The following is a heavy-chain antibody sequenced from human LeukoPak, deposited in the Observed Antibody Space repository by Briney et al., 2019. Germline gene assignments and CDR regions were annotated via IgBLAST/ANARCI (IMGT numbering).Heavy chain of an antibody. CDR2: ISVYNGNT. D-gene: IGHD5-18*01. CDR1: GYTFTTYG. Sequence: GASVKVSCKASGYTFTTYGISWVRQAPGQGLEWMGWISVYNGNTNYAQKVQGRVTLTTDTSTTTAYMELRSLTSDDTAVYYCAREGVGYFFDYWGQGALVTVSS. J-gene: IGHJ4*01. V-gene: IGHV1-18*01. CDR3: AREGVGYFFDY.